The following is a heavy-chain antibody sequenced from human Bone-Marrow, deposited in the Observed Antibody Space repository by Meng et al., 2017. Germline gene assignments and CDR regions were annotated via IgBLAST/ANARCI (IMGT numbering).Heavy chain of an antibody. CDR2: IKQDGSTK. CDR3: AGLGGYDSSGYYYGDYYYGMDV. Sequence: GESLKISCAASGFSFNTHWMSWVRQAPGRGLEWVANIKQDGSTKTYLDSVKGRFIISRDNAKNSLYLQMNSLRAEDTAVYYCAGLGGYDSSGYYYGDYYYGMDVWGQGTTVTVSS. J-gene: IGHJ6*02. CDR1: GFSFNTHW. V-gene: IGHV3-7*01. D-gene: IGHD3-22*01.